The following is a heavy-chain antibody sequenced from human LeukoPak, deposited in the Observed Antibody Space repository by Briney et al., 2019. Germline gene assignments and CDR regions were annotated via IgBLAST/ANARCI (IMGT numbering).Heavy chain of an antibody. V-gene: IGHV3-48*03. CDR1: GFTFSSYE. CDR3: ARGGLVVVAATYFDY. CDR2: ISSSGSTI. J-gene: IGHJ4*02. D-gene: IGHD2-15*01. Sequence: QPGGSLRLSCAASGFTFSSYEMNWVRQAPGKGLEWVSYISSSGSTIYYADSVKGRFTISRDNAKNSLYLQMNSLRAEDTAVYYCARGGLVVVAATYFDYWGQGTLVTVSS.